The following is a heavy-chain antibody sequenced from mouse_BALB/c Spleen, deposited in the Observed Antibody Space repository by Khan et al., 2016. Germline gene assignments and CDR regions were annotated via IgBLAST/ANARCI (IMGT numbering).Heavy chain of an antibody. Sequence: EVELVESGPGLVKPSQSLSLTCTVTGYSITSDYAWNWIRQFPGNKLEWMGYIRYSGSTTYNPSLKSRISITRDTSKNPFFLQLYSVTSEDTATYYCTRTQTATRYVDVWGAGTTVTVSS. CDR3: TRTQTATRYVDV. J-gene: IGHJ1*01. CDR2: IRYSGST. D-gene: IGHD1-2*01. CDR1: GYSITSDYA. V-gene: IGHV3-2*02.